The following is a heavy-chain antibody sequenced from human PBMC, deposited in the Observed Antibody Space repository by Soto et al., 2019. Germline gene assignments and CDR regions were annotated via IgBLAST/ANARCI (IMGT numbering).Heavy chain of an antibody. CDR2: IYYSGST. CDR3: ARQYYDFWSGQPGNWFDP. Sequence: SETLSLTCTVSGGSISSSSYYWGWIRQPPGKGLEWIGSIYYSGSTYYNPSLKSRVTISVDTSKNQFSLKLTSVTAADTAVYYCARQYYDFWSGQPGNWFDPWGQGTLVTVSS. V-gene: IGHV4-39*01. D-gene: IGHD3-3*01. J-gene: IGHJ5*02. CDR1: GGSISSSSYY.